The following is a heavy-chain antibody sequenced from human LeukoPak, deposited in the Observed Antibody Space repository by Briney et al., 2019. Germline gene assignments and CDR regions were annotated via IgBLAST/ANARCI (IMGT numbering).Heavy chain of an antibody. Sequence: TGGSLRLSCAASGFTFSSSSMNWVRQAPGKGLEWVSSISSSSSYIYYADSVKGRFTISRDNAKTSLYLQMNSLRAEDTAVYYCARELSRDGYNSWGQGTLVTVSS. D-gene: IGHD5-12*01. CDR1: GFTFSSSS. J-gene: IGHJ5*02. CDR3: ARELSRDGYNS. CDR2: ISSSSSYI. V-gene: IGHV3-21*01.